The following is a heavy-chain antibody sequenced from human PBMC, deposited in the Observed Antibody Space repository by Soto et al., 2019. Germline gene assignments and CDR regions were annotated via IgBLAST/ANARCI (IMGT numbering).Heavy chain of an antibody. J-gene: IGHJ6*03. D-gene: IGHD5-12*01. V-gene: IGHV3-23*01. CDR1: GFTFINYA. CDR2: ISGAGGST. Sequence: EVQLLESGGGLVQPGGSLRLSCAASGFTFINYAMSWVRQAPGKGLEWVSSISGAGGSTYYADSVKGRFTISRDNSKNTLYLQVNSLRADDTAVYYCAKGSGYDYTYYYRCYMDVWGKGTTVTVSS. CDR3: AKGSGYDYTYYYRCYMDV.